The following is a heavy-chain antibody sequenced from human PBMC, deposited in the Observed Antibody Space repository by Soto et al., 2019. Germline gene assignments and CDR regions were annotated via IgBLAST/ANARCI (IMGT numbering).Heavy chain of an antibody. Sequence: PGGSLRLSCAASGFTFSSYGMHWVRQAPGKGLEWVAVIWYDGSNKYYADSVKGRFTISRDNSKNTLYLQMNSLRAEDTAVYYCARDVVXVPAASLASDYYYGMDVWGRGTTVTVSS. D-gene: IGHD2-2*01. J-gene: IGHJ6*02. CDR2: IWYDGSNK. V-gene: IGHV3-33*01. CDR3: ARDVVXVPAASLASDYYYGMDV. CDR1: GFTFSSYG.